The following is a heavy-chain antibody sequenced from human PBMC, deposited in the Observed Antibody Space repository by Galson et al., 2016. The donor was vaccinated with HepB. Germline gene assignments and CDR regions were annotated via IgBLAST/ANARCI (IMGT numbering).Heavy chain of an antibody. J-gene: IGHJ1*01. CDR3: ATDRRSIFGAVTEYFQH. V-gene: IGHV3-21*01. D-gene: IGHD3-3*01. CDR2: ISSSTIYI. Sequence: QAPGKGLEWVSSISSSTIYIYYADSVKGRFTISRDNAKNSLYLQMNSLRDEDTAVYYCATDRRSIFGAVTEYFQHWGQGTLVTVSS.